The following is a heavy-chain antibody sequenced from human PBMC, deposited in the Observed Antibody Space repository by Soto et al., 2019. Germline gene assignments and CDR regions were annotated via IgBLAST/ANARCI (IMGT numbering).Heavy chain of an antibody. J-gene: IGHJ4*02. V-gene: IGHV4-31*03. CDR1: GGSISSGGYY. CDR2: IYYSGST. CDR3: ARTDYGGKTFDY. D-gene: IGHD4-17*01. Sequence: QVQLQESGPGLVKPLQTLSLTCTVSGGSISSGGYYWSWIRQHPGKGLEWIGYIYYSGSTYYNPSLKSRVTISVDTSKNQFSLKLSSVTAADTAVYYCARTDYGGKTFDYWGQGTLVTVSS.